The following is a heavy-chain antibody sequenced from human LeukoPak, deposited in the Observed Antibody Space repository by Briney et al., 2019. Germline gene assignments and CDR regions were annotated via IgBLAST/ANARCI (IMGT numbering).Heavy chain of an antibody. CDR2: ISGSGGST. V-gene: IGHV3-23*01. J-gene: IGHJ5*02. CDR3: AKGLSISRLYWFDP. CDR1: GFTFSSYA. D-gene: IGHD3-3*02. Sequence: PGGSLRLSCAASGFTFSSYAMSWVRQAPGKGLEWVSAISGSGGSTYYADSVKGRFTISRDNSKNTLYLQTNSLRAEDTAVYYCAKGLSISRLYWFDPWGQGTLVTVSS.